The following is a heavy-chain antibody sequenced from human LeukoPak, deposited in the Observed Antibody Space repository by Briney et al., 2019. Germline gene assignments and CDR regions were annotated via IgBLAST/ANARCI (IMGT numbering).Heavy chain of an antibody. D-gene: IGHD1-26*01. CDR3: AKDREYSGSYYGDLDY. CDR1: EFTVSSNY. CDR2: IYSGGST. J-gene: IGHJ4*02. V-gene: IGHV3-53*05. Sequence: PGGSLRLSCAASEFTVSSNYMSWVRQAPGKGLEWVSVIYSGGSTYYADSVKGRFTISRDNSKNTLYLQMNSLRAEDTAVYYCAKDREYSGSYYGDLDYWGQGTLVTVSS.